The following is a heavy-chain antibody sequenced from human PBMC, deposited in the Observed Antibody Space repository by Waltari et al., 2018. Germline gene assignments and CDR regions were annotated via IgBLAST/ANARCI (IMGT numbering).Heavy chain of an antibody. Sequence: QVQLQQSGPGLWKPSQTLSLTCPIPGDSVSITSSAGTWIRQSPSSSLEWLGRTYYRSKWYNDYALSVKSRITINPDTSKNQFSLQLNSVTPEDTAVYYCAIDPSLGYLDYWGQGTLVTVSS. D-gene: IGHD1-26*01. CDR2: TYYRSKWYN. V-gene: IGHV6-1*01. CDR3: AIDPSLGYLDY. CDR1: GDSVSITSSA. J-gene: IGHJ4*02.